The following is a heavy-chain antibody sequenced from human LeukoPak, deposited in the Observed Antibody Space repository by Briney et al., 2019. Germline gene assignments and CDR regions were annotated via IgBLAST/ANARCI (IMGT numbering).Heavy chain of an antibody. J-gene: IGHJ4*02. CDR2: ISVTSTYI. Sequence: GGSLRLSCAASGLTFTSYTMNWVRQAPGKGLQWVSSISVTSTYIHYADSVKGLFNISRDNAKNSLYLQMNSLRAEDTAVYYCAREMDYSIDYWGQGTLVTVSS. CDR3: AREMDYSIDY. V-gene: IGHV3-21*01. CDR1: GLTFTSYT. D-gene: IGHD4-11*01.